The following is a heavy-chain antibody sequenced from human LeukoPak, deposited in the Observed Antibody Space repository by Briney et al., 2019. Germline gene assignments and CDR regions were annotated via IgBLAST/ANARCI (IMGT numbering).Heavy chain of an antibody. CDR1: GGSISSSSYY. CDR2: IYYSGST. D-gene: IGHD3-10*01. Sequence: PSQTLSLTCTVSGGSISSSSYYWGWIRQPPGKGLEWIGSIYYSGSTNYNPSLKSRVTISVDTSKNQFSLKLSSVTAADTAVYYCARAVTLTPRGIYSYASPYYYMDVWGKGTTVAVSS. J-gene: IGHJ6*03. CDR3: ARAVTLTPRGIYSYASPYYYMDV. V-gene: IGHV4-39*07.